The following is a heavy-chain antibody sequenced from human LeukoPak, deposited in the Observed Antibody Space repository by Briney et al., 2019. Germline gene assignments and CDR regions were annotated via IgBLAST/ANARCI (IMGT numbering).Heavy chain of an antibody. V-gene: IGHV3-23*01. CDR2: ISGSGGST. D-gene: IGHD3-22*01. CDR1: GFTFSSYA. J-gene: IGHJ4*02. CDR3: AKCYYDSSGYYLGY. Sequence: GGSLRLSCAAFGFTFSSYAMSWVRQAPGKGLEWVSAISGSGGSTYYADSVKGRFTISRDNSKNTLYLQMNSLRAEDTAVYYCAKCYYDSSGYYLGYWGQGTLVTVSS.